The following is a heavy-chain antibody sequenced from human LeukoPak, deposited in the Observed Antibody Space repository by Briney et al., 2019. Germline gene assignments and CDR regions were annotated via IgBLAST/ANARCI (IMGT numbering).Heavy chain of an antibody. D-gene: IGHD3-22*01. Sequence: GGSLRLSCAASGFNYSSYTMNWVRQAPGMGLEWLSYISASRGIIYYADSVKGRFTISRDNAKNSLYLQMNSLRAEDTAVYYCARLIFPYYYDTSGPSGYFDYWGQGTLVTVSS. CDR3: ARLIFPYYYDTSGPSGYFDY. V-gene: IGHV3-48*04. J-gene: IGHJ4*02. CDR2: ISASRGII. CDR1: GFNYSSYT.